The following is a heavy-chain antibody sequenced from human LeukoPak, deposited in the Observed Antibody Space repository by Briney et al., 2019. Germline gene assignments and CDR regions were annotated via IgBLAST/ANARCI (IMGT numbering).Heavy chain of an antibody. J-gene: IGHJ4*02. CDR3: ATVIDGYFDY. D-gene: IGHD2-21*01. Sequence: SETLSPTCTVSGVSISTYYWSWIRQSPGKGLEWIGDIYYSGSTNHNPSLKSRLTLSVDTSNNQFSLKLTSVTAADTAIYYCATVIDGYFDYWGQGILVTVSS. CDR1: GVSISTYY. V-gene: IGHV4-59*01. CDR2: IYYSGST.